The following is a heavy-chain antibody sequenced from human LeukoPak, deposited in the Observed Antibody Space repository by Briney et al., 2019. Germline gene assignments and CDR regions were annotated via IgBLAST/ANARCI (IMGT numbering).Heavy chain of an antibody. J-gene: IGHJ4*02. D-gene: IGHD6-13*01. Sequence: GGSLRLSCAASGFTFRRYGMSWVRQAPGKGLEWVSAISGSGGSTYYADSVKGRFTISRDNSKNTLYLQMNSLRAEDTALYYCAKGSSLYVDYWGQGTLVTVSS. CDR2: ISGSGGST. CDR3: AKGSSLYVDY. CDR1: GFTFRRYG. V-gene: IGHV3-23*01.